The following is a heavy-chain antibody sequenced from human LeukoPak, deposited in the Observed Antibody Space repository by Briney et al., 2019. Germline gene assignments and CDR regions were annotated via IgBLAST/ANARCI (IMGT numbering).Heavy chain of an antibody. CDR1: GGSISSGSYY. CDR3: ARGVYSSGLIDAFDI. D-gene: IGHD3-22*01. V-gene: IGHV4-61*02. J-gene: IGHJ3*02. CDR2: IYTSGST. Sequence: PLETLSLTCTVCGGSISSGSYYWSWIRQPAGKGLEWIGRIYTSGSTNYNPSLKSRVTISVDTSKNQFSLKLSSVTAADTAVYYCARGVYSSGLIDAFDIWGQGTMVTVSS.